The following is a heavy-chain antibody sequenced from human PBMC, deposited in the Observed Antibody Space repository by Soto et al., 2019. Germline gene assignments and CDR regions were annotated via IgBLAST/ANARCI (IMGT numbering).Heavy chain of an antibody. CDR2: INPNSGGT. J-gene: IGHJ3*02. CDR1: GYTFTGYY. Sequence: GASVKVSCKASGYTFTGYYMRWVRQAPGQGLEWMGWINPNSGGTNYAQKFQGWVTMTRDTSISTAYMELSRLRSDDTAVYYCARGGGRYCTNGVCPGAFDIWGQGTMVTVSS. D-gene: IGHD2-8*01. CDR3: ARGGGRYCTNGVCPGAFDI. V-gene: IGHV1-2*04.